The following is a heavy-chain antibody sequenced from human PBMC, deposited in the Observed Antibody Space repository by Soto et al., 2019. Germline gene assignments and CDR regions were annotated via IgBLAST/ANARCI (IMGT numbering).Heavy chain of an antibody. D-gene: IGHD3-10*01. V-gene: IGHV1-18*01. CDR3: AREEGSLWFGERIFDY. J-gene: IGHJ4*02. CDR1: GYTFPSYG. Sequence: ASVKVSCKASGYTFPSYGISWVRQAPGQGLEWMGWISAYNGNTNYAQKLQGRVTMTTDTSTSTAYMELRSLRAEDTAVYYCAREEGSLWFGERIFDYWGQGTLVTVSS. CDR2: ISAYNGNT.